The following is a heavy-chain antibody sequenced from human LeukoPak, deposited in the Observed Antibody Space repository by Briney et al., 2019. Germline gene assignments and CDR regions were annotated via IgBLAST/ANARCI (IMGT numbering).Heavy chain of an antibody. V-gene: IGHV1-8*02. CDR3: ARGIIVTYDSSGYYDY. CDR1: GGTFSSYA. CDR2: MNPNSGNT. D-gene: IGHD3-22*01. J-gene: IGHJ4*02. Sequence: ASVKVSCKASGGTFSSYAISWVRQATGQGLEWMGWMNPNSGNTGYAQKFQGRVTMTRNTSISTAYMELSSLRSEDTAVYYCARGIIVTYDSSGYYDYWGQGTLVTVSS.